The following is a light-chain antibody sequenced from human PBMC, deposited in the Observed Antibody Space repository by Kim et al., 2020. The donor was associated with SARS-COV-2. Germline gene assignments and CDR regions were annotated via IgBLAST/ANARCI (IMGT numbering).Light chain of an antibody. CDR3: CSYADRRAGSQTFWV. Sequence: QSALTQPRSVSGSPGQSVTISCTGSSSDVGGYNYVSWYQHHPGKVPKVMIYDVAKRPSGVPDRFSGSKSGNTASLTISRLQAEDEADYYCCSYADRRAGSQTFWVFGGGTKLTVL. V-gene: IGLV2-11*01. CDR2: DVA. J-gene: IGLJ3*02. CDR1: SSDVGGYNY.